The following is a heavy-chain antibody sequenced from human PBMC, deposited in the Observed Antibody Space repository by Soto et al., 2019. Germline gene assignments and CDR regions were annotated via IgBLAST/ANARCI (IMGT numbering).Heavy chain of an antibody. V-gene: IGHV4-34*01. D-gene: IGHD3-10*01. CDR2: INHSGST. J-gene: IGHJ6*02. Sequence: PSETLSLTCAVYGGSFSGYYWSWIRQPPGKGLEWIGEINHSGSTNYNPSLKSRVTISVDTSKNQFSLKLRSVTGAVTAVYYRGSRRSESNGTGSYYQAHSRTDVWAQRTTVTVSS. CDR3: GSRRSESNGTGSYYQAHSRTDV. CDR1: GGSFSGYY.